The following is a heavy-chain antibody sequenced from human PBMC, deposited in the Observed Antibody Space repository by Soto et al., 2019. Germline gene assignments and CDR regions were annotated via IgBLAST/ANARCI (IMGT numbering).Heavy chain of an antibody. J-gene: IGHJ5*01. Sequence: SETLSLTCAVYGGSFSGHSWTWIRQSPGKGLEWIGDINHSGRVNYSTSLKSRVTISLDTSKNQFSLTLSAVTAADTAMYYCSTRAYDTNGYYRFDPWGQGTLVTVSS. V-gene: IGHV4-34*01. D-gene: IGHD3-22*01. CDR2: INHSGRV. CDR1: GGSFSGHS. CDR3: STRAYDTNGYYRFDP.